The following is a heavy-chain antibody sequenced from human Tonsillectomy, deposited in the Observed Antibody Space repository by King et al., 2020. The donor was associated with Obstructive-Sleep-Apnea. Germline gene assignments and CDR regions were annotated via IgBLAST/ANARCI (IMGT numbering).Heavy chain of an antibody. J-gene: IGHJ6*02. CDR2: ISGSGGST. V-gene: IGHV3-23*04. Sequence: VQLVESVGGLVQPGGSLRLSCAASVFTFSSYAMSWVRQPPGRGLEWVSAISGSGGSTYYAYSVKDRFTISRDNSTNTLHLQINSLRAEDTAVYYCAKFEQWDYYYYGMDVWGQGTTVTVSS. D-gene: IGHD6-19*01. CDR1: VFTFSSYA. CDR3: AKFEQWDYYYYGMDV.